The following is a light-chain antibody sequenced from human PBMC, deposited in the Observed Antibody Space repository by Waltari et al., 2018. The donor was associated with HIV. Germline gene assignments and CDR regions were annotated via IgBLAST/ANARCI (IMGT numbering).Light chain of an antibody. CDR2: AAS. CDR1: QSIDDK. J-gene: IGKJ1*01. V-gene: IGKV3-15*01. CDR3: QQYKNWPPLT. Sequence: ETVMTQSPGILSASPGETVTLSCTASQSIDDKLAWYQQKPGQSPRLLIYAASTGATSVPGRFSGSGSGTQFTLTISNLQSEDSAVYYCQQYKNWPPLTFGQGTKVEIK.